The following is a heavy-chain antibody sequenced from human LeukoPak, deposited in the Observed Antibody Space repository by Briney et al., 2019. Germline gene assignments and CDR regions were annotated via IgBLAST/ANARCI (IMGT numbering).Heavy chain of an antibody. Sequence: SETLSLTCTVSGGSISSYYWSWIRQPPGKGLEWIGYIYYSGSTNYNPSLKSRVTISVDTSKNQFSLKLSSVTAADTAVYYCARLAHSSGWPVDKNYFDYWGQGTLVTVSS. V-gene: IGHV4-59*08. CDR2: IYYSGST. D-gene: IGHD6-19*01. CDR3: ARLAHSSGWPVDKNYFDY. CDR1: GGSISSYY. J-gene: IGHJ4*02.